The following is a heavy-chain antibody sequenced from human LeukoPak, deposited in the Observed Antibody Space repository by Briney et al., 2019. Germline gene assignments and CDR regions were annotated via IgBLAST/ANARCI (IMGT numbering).Heavy chain of an antibody. CDR2: ISYDGSNK. V-gene: IGHV3-30*18. Sequence: GGSLRLSCAASGFTFSSYGMHWVRQAPGKGLEWVAVISYDGSNKYYADSVKGRFTISRDNSKNTLYLQMNSLRAEDTAVYYCAKFGDVGNYWGQGTLVTVSS. D-gene: IGHD2-21*01. CDR1: GFTFSSYG. CDR3: AKFGDVGNY. J-gene: IGHJ4*02.